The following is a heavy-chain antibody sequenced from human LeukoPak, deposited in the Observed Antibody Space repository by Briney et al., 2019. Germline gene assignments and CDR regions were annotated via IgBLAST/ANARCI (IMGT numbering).Heavy chain of an antibody. CDR2: ISSSSSYI. Sequence: GGSLRLSCAASGFTFSSYSMNWVRQAPGKGLEWVSSISSSSSYIYYADSVKGRFTISRDNAKNSLYLQMNSLRAEDTAVYYCARFSSGWYYFDYGGQGTLVTVSS. V-gene: IGHV3-21*04. D-gene: IGHD6-19*01. J-gene: IGHJ4*02. CDR3: ARFSSGWYYFDY. CDR1: GFTFSSYS.